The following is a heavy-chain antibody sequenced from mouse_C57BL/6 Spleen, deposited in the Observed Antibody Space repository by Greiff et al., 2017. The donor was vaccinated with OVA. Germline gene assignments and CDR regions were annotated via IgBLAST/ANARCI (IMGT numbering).Heavy chain of an antibody. CDR1: GYSITSGYY. Sequence: EVKLMESGPGLVKPSQSLSLTCSVTGYSITSGYYWTWIRQFPGNKLEWMGYISYDGSNNYNPSLKNRISITRDTSKNQFFLKLNSVTTEDTATYYCARGRTGFFDYWGQGTTLTVSS. CDR2: ISYDGSN. CDR3: ARGRTGFFDY. V-gene: IGHV3-6*01. D-gene: IGHD4-1*01. J-gene: IGHJ2*01.